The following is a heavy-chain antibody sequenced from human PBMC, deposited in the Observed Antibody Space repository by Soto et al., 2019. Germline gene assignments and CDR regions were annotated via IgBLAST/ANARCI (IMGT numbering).Heavy chain of an antibody. CDR1: GVSISSYY. CDR2: IYYSGST. V-gene: IGHV4-59*01. J-gene: IGHJ4*02. CDR3: ARVFNFEDSSGQYYFDY. D-gene: IGHD3-22*01. Sequence: SETLSLTCTVSGVSISSYYWSWIRQPPGKGLEWIGYIYYSGSTNYNPSLKSRVTISVDTSKNQFSLKLSSVTAADTAVYYCARVFNFEDSSGQYYFDYWGQGTLVTVSS.